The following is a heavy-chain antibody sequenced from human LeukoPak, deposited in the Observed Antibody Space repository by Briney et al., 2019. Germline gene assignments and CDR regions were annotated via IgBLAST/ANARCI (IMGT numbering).Heavy chain of an antibody. D-gene: IGHD2-2*01. J-gene: IGHJ4*02. CDR1: GYTFTSYG. CDR3: ARGYCSSATCRHFDY. CDR2: ISVYNGNT. V-gene: IGHV1-18*01. Sequence: RASVNVPCKASGYTFTSYGISWVRQAPGQGLEWMGWISVYNGNTNYAQKLQGRVTMTADTSTTTAYMELRSLRSDDTAVYYCARGYCSSATCRHFDYWGQGALVTVSS.